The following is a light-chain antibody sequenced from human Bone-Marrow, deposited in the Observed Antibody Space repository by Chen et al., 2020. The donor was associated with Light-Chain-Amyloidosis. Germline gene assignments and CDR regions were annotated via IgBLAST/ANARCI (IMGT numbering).Light chain of an antibody. Sequence: NFMLTQPHSVSESPGKTVIISCTRSSGSIATNYVQWYQQRPASSPTTVIYEDDQKPSGVPDRFSGSIDRSSNSASLTISGLKTEDEADYYCQSYQGSSQGVFGGGTKLTVL. CDR3: QSYQGSSQGV. CDR2: EDD. CDR1: SGSIATNY. V-gene: IGLV6-57*01. J-gene: IGLJ3*02.